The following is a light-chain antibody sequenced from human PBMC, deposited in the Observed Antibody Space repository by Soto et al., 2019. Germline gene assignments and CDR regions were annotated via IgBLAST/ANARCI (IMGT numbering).Light chain of an antibody. CDR1: QSVSGRY. J-gene: IGKJ3*01. V-gene: IGKV3-20*01. CDR2: GAS. CDR3: QQYESSPHN. Sequence: EIVLTQSPGTLSFSPGERATLSCRASQSVSGRYLAWYQQKPGQAPRLLIEGASSRAAGIPDRFSGSESGPDFTLTISRVEPEDFAVYYCQQYESSPHNFGPGTKVDIK.